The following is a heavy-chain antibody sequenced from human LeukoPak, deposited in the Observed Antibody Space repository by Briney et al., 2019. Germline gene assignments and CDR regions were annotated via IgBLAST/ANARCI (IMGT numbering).Heavy chain of an antibody. D-gene: IGHD6-13*01. CDR1: GFTFSSYW. J-gene: IGHJ3*02. CDR3: ARSTPGTRDAFDI. CDR2: IYSDGRST. Sequence: PGGSLRLSCAASGFTFSSYWMHWVRQAPGKGLVWVSLIYSDGRSTTYADSVKGRFTISRDNAKNTLYLQMNSLRAEDTAVYYCARSTPGTRDAFDIWGQGTMVTVSS. V-gene: IGHV3-74*01.